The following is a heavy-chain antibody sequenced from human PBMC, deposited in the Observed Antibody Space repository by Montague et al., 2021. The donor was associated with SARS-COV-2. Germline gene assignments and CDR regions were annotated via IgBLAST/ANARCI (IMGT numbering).Heavy chain of an antibody. CDR1: GFTFSSYA. Sequence: SLRLSCAASGFTFSSYALHWVRQAPGKGLEWVADISHEGSYKYYADSVKGRFTISRDNSKNTLCLDMNSLRAEDTALYYCARDLESTGYFDPYYYHGMDVWGQGTTVTVSS. CDR3: ARDLESTGYFDPYYYHGMDV. CDR2: ISHEGSYK. D-gene: IGHD3-9*01. J-gene: IGHJ6*02. V-gene: IGHV3-30*04.